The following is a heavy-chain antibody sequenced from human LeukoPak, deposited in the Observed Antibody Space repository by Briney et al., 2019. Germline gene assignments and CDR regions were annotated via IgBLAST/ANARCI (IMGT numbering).Heavy chain of an antibody. CDR2: TSAYNGNT. CDR1: GYTFTSYG. J-gene: IGHJ4*02. V-gene: IGHV1-18*01. CDR3: ARGGSYYAAHLAQSAQFDY. Sequence: GASVKVSCKASGYTFTSYGISWVRQAPGQGLEWMGWTSAYNGNTNYAQKLQGRVTMTTDTSTSTAYMELRSLRSDDTAVYYCARGGSYYAAHLAQSAQFDYWGQGTLVTVSS. D-gene: IGHD1-26*01.